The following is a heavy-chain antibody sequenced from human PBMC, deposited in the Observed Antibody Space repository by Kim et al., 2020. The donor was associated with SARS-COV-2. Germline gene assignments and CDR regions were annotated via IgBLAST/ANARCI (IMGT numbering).Heavy chain of an antibody. Sequence: VKGRCTIPRDNSKNTLYLQMNSLRAEDKAVYYCAKVIQSVWWERERGLDYWGQGTLVTVSS. D-gene: IGHD1-26*01. J-gene: IGHJ4*02. CDR3: AKVIQSVWWERERGLDY. V-gene: IGHV3-30*02.